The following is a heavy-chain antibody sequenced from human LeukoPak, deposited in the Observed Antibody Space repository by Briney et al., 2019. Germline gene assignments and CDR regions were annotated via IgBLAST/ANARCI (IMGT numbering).Heavy chain of an antibody. D-gene: IGHD6-6*01. CDR1: GFTFSDYY. J-gene: IGHJ6*02. CDR2: ISSSGSTI. CDR3: ARDIGRQLGYYYGMDV. V-gene: IGHV3-11*01. Sequence: GGSLRLSCATSGFTFSDYYMSWIRQAPGKGLEWVSYISSSGSTIYYADSVKGRFTISRDNAKNSLYLQMNSLRAEDTAVYYCARDIGRQLGYYYGMDVWGQGTTVTVSS.